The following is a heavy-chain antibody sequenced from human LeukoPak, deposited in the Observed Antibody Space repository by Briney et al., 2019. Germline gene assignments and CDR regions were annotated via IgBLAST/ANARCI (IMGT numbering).Heavy chain of an antibody. D-gene: IGHD3-22*01. CDR3: AKDAPMYYYDSSGYADEGDY. V-gene: IGHV3-23*01. CDR2: ISGSGGST. Sequence: GGSLRLSCAASGFTFSSYAMSWVRQAPGKGLEWVSAISGSGGSTYYADSVKGRFTISRDNSKNTLYLQMNSLRAEDTAVYYCAKDAPMYYYDSSGYADEGDYWGQGTLVTASS. J-gene: IGHJ4*02. CDR1: GFTFSSYA.